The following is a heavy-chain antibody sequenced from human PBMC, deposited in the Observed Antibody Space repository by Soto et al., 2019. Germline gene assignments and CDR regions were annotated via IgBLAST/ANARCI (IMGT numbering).Heavy chain of an antibody. CDR1: GGSFSGYY. J-gene: IGHJ6*02. Sequence: ETLSLTCAVYGGSFSGYYWSWIRQPPGKGLEWIGEINHSGSTNYNPSLKSRVTISVDTSKNQFSLKLSSVTAADTAVYYCGRGGIAARLRYYYYGMDVWGQGTTVTVSS. CDR3: GRGGIAARLRYYYYGMDV. CDR2: INHSGST. V-gene: IGHV4-34*01. D-gene: IGHD6-6*01.